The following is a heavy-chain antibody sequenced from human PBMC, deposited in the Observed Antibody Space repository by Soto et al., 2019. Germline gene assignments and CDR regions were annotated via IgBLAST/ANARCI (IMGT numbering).Heavy chain of an antibody. Sequence: QLQLQESGSGLVKPSQTLSLTCAVSGGSISSGGYSWSWIRQPPGKGLEWIGYIYHSGSTYYNPSPKSRVTISVDMSKNQVSLKLSSVTAADTAVYYCATSNSGSYAGFDYWGQGTLVTVSS. CDR2: IYHSGST. V-gene: IGHV4-30-2*01. CDR3: ATSNSGSYAGFDY. CDR1: GGSISSGGYS. D-gene: IGHD1-26*01. J-gene: IGHJ4*02.